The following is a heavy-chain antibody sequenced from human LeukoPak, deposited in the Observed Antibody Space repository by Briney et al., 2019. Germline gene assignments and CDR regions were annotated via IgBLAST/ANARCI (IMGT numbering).Heavy chain of an antibody. Sequence: GGSLRLSCAASGFTFSSYWMSWVRQAPGKGLEWVANIKQDGSEKYYVDSVKGRFTISRDNAKNSLYLQMNSLRAEDTAVYYCARELIMTAVTINYYYYMDVWGKGTTVTVSS. V-gene: IGHV3-7*01. J-gene: IGHJ6*03. D-gene: IGHD4-17*01. CDR1: GFTFSSYW. CDR3: ARELIMTAVTINYYYYMDV. CDR2: IKQDGSEK.